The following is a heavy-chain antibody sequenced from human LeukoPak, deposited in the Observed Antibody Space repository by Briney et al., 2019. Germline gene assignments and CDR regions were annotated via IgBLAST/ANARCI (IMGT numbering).Heavy chain of an antibody. CDR2: ISYDGSNK. V-gene: IGHV3-30-3*01. Sequence: QPGGSLRLSCAASGFTFSSYAMHWVRQAPGKGLEWVAVISYDGSNKYYADSVKGRFTISRDNSKNTLYLQMNSLRAEDTAVYYCARDSSGYNWLYYYYGMDVWGQGTTVTVSS. CDR3: ARDSSGYNWLYYYYGMDV. D-gene: IGHD3-22*01. J-gene: IGHJ6*02. CDR1: GFTFSSYA.